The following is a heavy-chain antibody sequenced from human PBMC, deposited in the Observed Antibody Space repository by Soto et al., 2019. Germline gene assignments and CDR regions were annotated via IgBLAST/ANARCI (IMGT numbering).Heavy chain of an antibody. V-gene: IGHV3-30*18. Sequence: QVQLVESEGGVVQPGRSLRLSCAASGFTFSSYGMHWVRQAPGKGLEWVAVISYDGSNKYYADSVKGRFTISRDNSKNTLYLQMNSLRAEDTAVYYCAKDLLAGTLDYWGQGTLVTVSS. J-gene: IGHJ4*02. D-gene: IGHD6-19*01. CDR2: ISYDGSNK. CDR1: GFTFSSYG. CDR3: AKDLLAGTLDY.